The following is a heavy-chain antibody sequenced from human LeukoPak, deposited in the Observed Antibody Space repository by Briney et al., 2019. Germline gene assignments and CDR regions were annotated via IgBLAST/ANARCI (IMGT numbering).Heavy chain of an antibody. V-gene: IGHV3-23*01. CDR3: AKDRLAGYYYYYMDV. D-gene: IGHD6-6*01. CDR2: ISGGGGST. Sequence: GASVKVSCKASGYTFTSYAMSWVRQAPGKGLEWVSAISGGGGSTYYADSVKGRFTISRDNSKNTLYLQMNSLRAEDTAVYYCAKDRLAGYYYYYMDVWGKGTTVTVSS. J-gene: IGHJ6*03. CDR1: GYTFTSYA.